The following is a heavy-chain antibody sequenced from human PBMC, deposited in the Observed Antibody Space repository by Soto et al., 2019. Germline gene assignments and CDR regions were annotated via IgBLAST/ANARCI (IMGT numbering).Heavy chain of an antibody. V-gene: IGHV1-24*01. CDR3: ATPITNYDYIWGSYRFSAFDI. D-gene: IGHD3-16*02. CDR1: GYTLTELS. CDR2: FDPEDGET. J-gene: IGHJ3*02. Sequence: ASVKVSCKVSGYTLTELSMHWVRQAPGKGLEWMGGFDPEDGETIYAQKFQGRVTMTEDTSTDTAYMELSSLRSEDTAVYYCATPITNYDYIWGSYRFSAFDIWGQGTMVTVSS.